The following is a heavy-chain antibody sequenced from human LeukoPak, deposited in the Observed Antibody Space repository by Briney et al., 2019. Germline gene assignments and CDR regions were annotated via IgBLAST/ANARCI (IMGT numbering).Heavy chain of an antibody. CDR1: GYTFTSYG. CDR3: ARRGGDFWSGYYDWFDP. D-gene: IGHD3-3*01. V-gene: IGHV1-18*01. J-gene: IGHJ5*02. CDR2: ISAYNGNT. Sequence: ASVKVSCKASGYTFTSYGISWVRQAPGQGLEWMGWISAYNGNTNYAQKLQGRVTMTTDTSTSTAYMELRSLRSDDTAVYYCARRGGDFWSGYYDWFDPWGQGTLVTVSS.